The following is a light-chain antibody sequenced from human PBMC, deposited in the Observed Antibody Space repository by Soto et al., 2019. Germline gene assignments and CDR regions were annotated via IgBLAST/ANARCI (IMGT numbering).Light chain of an antibody. CDR1: QGISSY. CDR3: QQNNSYPT. V-gene: IGKV1-9*01. Sequence: DIQLTQSPSSLSASVGDRVTITCRASQGISSYLAWYQQKPGKAPKLLIYAASTLQSGVPSRFSGSGSGTEIPLTSSSLQPDDSATYYCQQNNSYPTFGRGTKVEIK. J-gene: IGKJ1*01. CDR2: AAS.